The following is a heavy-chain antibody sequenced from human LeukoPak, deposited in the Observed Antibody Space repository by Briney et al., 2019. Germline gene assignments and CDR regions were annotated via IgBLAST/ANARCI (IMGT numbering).Heavy chain of an antibody. CDR1: GYSFPGYW. CDR2: IYPDDSNT. V-gene: IGHV5-51*01. J-gene: IGHJ3*02. CDR3: ARHRGGPDAFDI. Sequence: GESLKISCKGSGYSFPGYWIAWVRQMPGKGLEWMAIIYPDDSNTRYSPSFQGQVTISADKSISTAYLQWSSLKASDTAMYYCARHRGGPDAFDIWGQGTMVTVSS. D-gene: IGHD1-14*01.